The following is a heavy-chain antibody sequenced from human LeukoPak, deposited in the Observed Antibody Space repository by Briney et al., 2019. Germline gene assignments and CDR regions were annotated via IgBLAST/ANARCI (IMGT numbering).Heavy chain of an antibody. V-gene: IGHV1-18*01. D-gene: IGHD3-3*01. CDR1: GYTFTSYG. CDR2: ISAYNGNT. CDR3: ARDRTFWSGSKDAFDI. J-gene: IGHJ3*02. Sequence: ASVKVSCKASGYTFTSYGISWVRQAPGQGLEWMGWISAYNGNTNYAQKLQGRVTMTTDTSTSTAYMELRSLRSDDTAVYYCARDRTFWSGSKDAFDIWGQGTVVTVS.